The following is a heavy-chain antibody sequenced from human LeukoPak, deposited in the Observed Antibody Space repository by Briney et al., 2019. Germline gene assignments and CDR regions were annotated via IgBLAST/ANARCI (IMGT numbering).Heavy chain of an antibody. CDR3: ARDSQYYDFWSGPYGMDV. J-gene: IGHJ6*02. V-gene: IGHV4-61*01. Sequence: SETLSLTCTVSGGSVSSGSYYWSWIRQPPGKGLEWIGYIYYSGSTNYNPSLKSRVTISVDTSKNQFSLKLSSVTAADTAVYYCARDSQYYDFWSGPYGMDVWGQGTTVTVSS. CDR1: GGSVSSGSYY. CDR2: IYYSGST. D-gene: IGHD3-3*01.